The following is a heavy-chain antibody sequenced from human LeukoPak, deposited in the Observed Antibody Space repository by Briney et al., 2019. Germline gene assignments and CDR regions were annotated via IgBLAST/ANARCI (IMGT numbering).Heavy chain of an antibody. Sequence: PGGSLRLSCTASGFTISGDAMHWVRQAPGKGLHWVAHISFDGSYKYYADSVKGRFTISRDNSKNTLYLQMNSLRAEDTAVYYCAKGPYCSGGSCYSRWLDYWGQGTLVTVSS. V-gene: IGHV3-30*04. J-gene: IGHJ4*02. D-gene: IGHD2-15*01. CDR1: GFTISGDA. CDR3: AKGPYCSGGSCYSRWLDY. CDR2: ISFDGSYK.